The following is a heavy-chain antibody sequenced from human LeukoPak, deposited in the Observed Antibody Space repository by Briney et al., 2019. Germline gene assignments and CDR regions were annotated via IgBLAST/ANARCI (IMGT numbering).Heavy chain of an antibody. CDR2: IYYSGST. J-gene: IGHJ6*03. Sequence: SETLSLTCTVSGGSISSYYWSWIRQPPGKGLEWIGYIYYSGSTNYNPSLKSRVTISVDTSKNQFSLKLSSVTAADTAVCYCARYREAAIRYYYYYMDVWGKGTTVTVSS. V-gene: IGHV4-59*01. D-gene: IGHD2-2*01. CDR1: GGSISSYY. CDR3: ARYREAAIRYYYYYMDV.